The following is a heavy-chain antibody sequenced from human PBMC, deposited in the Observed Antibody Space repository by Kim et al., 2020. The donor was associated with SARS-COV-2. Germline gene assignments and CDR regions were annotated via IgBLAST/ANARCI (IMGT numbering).Heavy chain of an antibody. CDR1: GGTFSSYA. Sequence: SVKVSCKASGGTFSSYAISWVRQAPGQGLEWMGGIIPIFGTANYAQKFQGRVTITADESTSTAYMELSSLRSEDTAVYYCARDSYGDPKISVRDYGMDVWGQGTTVTVSS. D-gene: IGHD4-17*01. CDR3: ARDSYGDPKISVRDYGMDV. CDR2: IIPIFGTA. J-gene: IGHJ6*02. V-gene: IGHV1-69*13.